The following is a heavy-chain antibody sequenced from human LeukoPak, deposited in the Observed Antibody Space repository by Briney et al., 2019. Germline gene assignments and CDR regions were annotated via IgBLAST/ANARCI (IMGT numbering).Heavy chain of an antibody. CDR3: ARFGYVAAVDV. D-gene: IGHD2-15*01. V-gene: IGHV3-7*01. J-gene: IGHJ4*02. CDR1: GFSFSAYW. Sequence: GGSLRLSCAASGFSFSAYWMSWVRQAPGTGLEWVANINPAGSETYYVDPVKGRFSISRDNAKNLVYLQMNSLRAEDTAVYHCARFGYVAAVDVWGQGTPVTVSS. CDR2: INPAGSET.